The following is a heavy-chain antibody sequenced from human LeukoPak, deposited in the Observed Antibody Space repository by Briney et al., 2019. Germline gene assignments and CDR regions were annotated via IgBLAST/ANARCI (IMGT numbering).Heavy chain of an antibody. CDR1: GFSFSSYA. D-gene: IGHD3-16*01. Sequence: GGSLRLSCAASGFSFSSYAMSWVRQAPGKGLEWVSGISSSPISTYYADSVKGRFTISRDNSKNTLYLQMNSLRAEDTAVYYCAKGWGKFDYWGQGTLVTVSS. J-gene: IGHJ4*02. CDR3: AKGWGKFDY. CDR2: ISSSPIST. V-gene: IGHV3-23*01.